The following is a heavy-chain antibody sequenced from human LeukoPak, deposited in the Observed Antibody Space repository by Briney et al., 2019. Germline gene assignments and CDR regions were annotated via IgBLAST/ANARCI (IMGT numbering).Heavy chain of an antibody. V-gene: IGHV4-59*01. Sequence: SETLSLTCTVSGGSINTYYWSWIRQPPGKGLEWIGYIYYSGSTYYNPSLKSRVTLSMDTSKNQFSLRLSSVTAADTAVYYCARGALRYFDWLKKDYYYMDVWGKGTTVTISS. CDR3: ARGALRYFDWLKKDYYYMDV. CDR2: IYYSGST. CDR1: GGSINTYY. D-gene: IGHD3-9*01. J-gene: IGHJ6*03.